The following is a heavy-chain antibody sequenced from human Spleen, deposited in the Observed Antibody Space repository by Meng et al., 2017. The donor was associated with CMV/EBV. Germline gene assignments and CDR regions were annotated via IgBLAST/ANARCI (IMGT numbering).Heavy chain of an antibody. V-gene: IGHV3-7*01. CDR3: VTDQDRLGGI. Sequence: SCKTSGGTFNRYTISWVRQAPGRGLEWVANINVYGSEKYYMDSVKGRFTISRDNAKNSLYLQMNSLRAEDTAVYYCVTDQDRLGGIWGQGTMVTVSS. CDR2: INVYGSEK. CDR1: GGTFNRYT. J-gene: IGHJ3*02. D-gene: IGHD3-16*01.